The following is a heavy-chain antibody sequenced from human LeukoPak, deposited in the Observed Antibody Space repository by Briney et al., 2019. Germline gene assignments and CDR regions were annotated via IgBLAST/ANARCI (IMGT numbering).Heavy chain of an antibody. CDR2: IYYSGTT. V-gene: IGHV4-39*07. CDR3: ARRRQKQPPHI. Sequence: SETLSLTCTVSGGSFSSTSYYWGWIRQPPGKVLDWIGSIYYSGTTYYNPSLKSRVTISVDTSKNQFSLKLNSVTAADTAVYYCARRRQKQPPHIWGQGTLVTVSS. D-gene: IGHD6-13*01. J-gene: IGHJ4*02. CDR1: GGSFSSTSYY.